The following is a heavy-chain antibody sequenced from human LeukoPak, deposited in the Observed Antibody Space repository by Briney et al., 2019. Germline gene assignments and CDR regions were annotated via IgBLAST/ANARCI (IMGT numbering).Heavy chain of an antibody. V-gene: IGHV5-51*01. D-gene: IGHD3-10*01. Sequence: GESLKISCKGSGFSFINYWIGWVRQMPGKGLEWMGIIYPGDSDTRYSPSFQGQVTISADKSISTAYLQWSSLKASVTAMYYCARTYYYGSGSYYNPGYWGQGTLVTVSS. CDR1: GFSFINYW. CDR2: IYPGDSDT. J-gene: IGHJ4*02. CDR3: ARTYYYGSGSYYNPGY.